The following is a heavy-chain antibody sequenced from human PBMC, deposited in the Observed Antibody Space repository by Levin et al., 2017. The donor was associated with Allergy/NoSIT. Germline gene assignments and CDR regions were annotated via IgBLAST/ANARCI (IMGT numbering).Heavy chain of an antibody. V-gene: IGHV1-2*02. CDR1: GYTFTAYY. J-gene: IGHJ6*02. Sequence: GASVKVSCKASGYTFTAYYIHWVRQAPGQGLQWMGWINPYSGGTNFAQTFQGRVTMTRDTSTNTIYMEISRLRSDDTAVFYCARDKDWNHGLWNSSYGIDVWGQGTTVTVS. D-gene: IGHD1-1*01. CDR2: INPYSGGT. CDR3: ARDKDWNHGLWNSSYGIDV.